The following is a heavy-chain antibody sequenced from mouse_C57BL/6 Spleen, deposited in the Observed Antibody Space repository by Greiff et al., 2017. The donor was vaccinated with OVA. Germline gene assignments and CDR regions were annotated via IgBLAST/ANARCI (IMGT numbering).Heavy chain of an antibody. CDR2: ISSGGSYT. CDR3: ARHGSSPFDY. Sequence: EVKVVESGGDLVKPGGSLKLSCAASGFTFSSYGMSWVRQTPDKRLEWVATISSGGSYTYYPDSVKGRFTISRDNAKNTLYLQMSSLKSEDTAMYYCARHGSSPFDYWGQGTTLTVSS. J-gene: IGHJ2*01. CDR1: GFTFSSYG. D-gene: IGHD1-1*01. V-gene: IGHV5-6*01.